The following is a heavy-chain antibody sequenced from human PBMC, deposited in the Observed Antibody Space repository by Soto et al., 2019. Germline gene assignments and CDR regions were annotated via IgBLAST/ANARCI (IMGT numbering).Heavy chain of an antibody. Sequence: QVQLVESGGGVVQPGRSLRLSCAASGFTFSSYAMHWVRQAPGKGLEWVAVISYDGSNKYYADSVKGRFTISRDNSKNTLYLQMNSLRAEDTAVYYCASPAIVGATTPKAGFDYWGQGTLVTVSS. J-gene: IGHJ4*02. CDR1: GFTFSSYA. CDR2: ISYDGSNK. CDR3: ASPAIVGATTPKAGFDY. D-gene: IGHD1-26*01. V-gene: IGHV3-30-3*01.